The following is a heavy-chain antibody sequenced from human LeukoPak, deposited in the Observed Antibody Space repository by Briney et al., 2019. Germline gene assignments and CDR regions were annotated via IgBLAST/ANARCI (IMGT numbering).Heavy chain of an antibody. CDR3: ARVDRYDSSGYSYYFDY. D-gene: IGHD3-22*01. CDR1: GGSISSRSCY. J-gene: IGHJ4*02. Sequence: SETLSLTCTVSGGSISSRSCYWGWIRQPPGKGLEWIGNIYYSGSTYYNPSLKSRVTISVDTAKNQFSLKLSSVTAADTAVYYCARVDRYDSSGYSYYFDYWGQGTLVTVSS. CDR2: IYYSGST. V-gene: IGHV4-39*01.